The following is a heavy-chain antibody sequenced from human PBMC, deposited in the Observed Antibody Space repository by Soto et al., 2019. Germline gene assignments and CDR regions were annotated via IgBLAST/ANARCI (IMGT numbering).Heavy chain of an antibody. CDR3: ARDRGTGYGDYVDY. D-gene: IGHD4-17*01. V-gene: IGHV3-33*01. CDR2: IWYDGSNK. CDR1: GFTFSSYG. J-gene: IGHJ4*02. Sequence: GGSLRLSCAASGFTFSSYGMHWVRQAPGKGLEWVAVIWYDGSNKYYADSVKGRFTISRDNSKNTLYLQMNSLRAEDTAVYYCARDRGTGYGDYVDYWGQGTLVTVSS.